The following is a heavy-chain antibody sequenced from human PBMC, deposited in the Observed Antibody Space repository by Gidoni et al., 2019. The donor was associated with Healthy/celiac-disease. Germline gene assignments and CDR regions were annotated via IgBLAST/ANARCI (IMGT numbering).Heavy chain of an antibody. CDR3: ARGRRGGDSLD. J-gene: IGHJ4*02. Sequence: QVQLQQWGAGLLKPSETLSLTCAVHGGSFRGYDWSWIRQPPGKGLEWIGEINHSGSTNYNPSLKSRVTISVDTSKNQFSLKLSSVTAADTAVYYCARGRRGGDSLDWGQGTLVTVSS. D-gene: IGHD2-21*02. CDR2: INHSGST. V-gene: IGHV4-34*01. CDR1: GGSFRGYD.